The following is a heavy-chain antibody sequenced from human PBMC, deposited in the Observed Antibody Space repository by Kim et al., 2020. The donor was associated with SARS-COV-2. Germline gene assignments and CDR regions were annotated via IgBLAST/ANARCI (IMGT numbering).Heavy chain of an antibody. D-gene: IGHD1-26*01. V-gene: IGHV3-11*01. Sequence: SGKGRFTTSRENAKNSLYLQRNSLRAEDTAVYYCARAGGGSYYRFGYFDYWGQGTLVTVSS. CDR3: ARAGGGSYYRFGYFDY. J-gene: IGHJ4*02.